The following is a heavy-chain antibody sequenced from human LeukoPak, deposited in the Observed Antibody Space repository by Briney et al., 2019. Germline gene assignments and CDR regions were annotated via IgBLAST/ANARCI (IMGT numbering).Heavy chain of an antibody. CDR2: IHPSGST. Sequence: SEALSLTCTVSGDSISNYYWSWIRQPAGKGLEWIGRIHPSGSTNYNPSLKSRATLSVDTSKNQLSLKLSSVTAADTAVYYCARGPPPDFDYWGRGTLVTVSS. V-gene: IGHV4-4*07. CDR1: GDSISNYY. CDR3: ARGPPPDFDY. J-gene: IGHJ4*02.